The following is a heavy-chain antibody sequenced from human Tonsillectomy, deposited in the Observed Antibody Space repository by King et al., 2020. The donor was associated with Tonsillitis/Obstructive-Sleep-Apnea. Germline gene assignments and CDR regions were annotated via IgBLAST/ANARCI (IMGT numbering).Heavy chain of an antibody. CDR2: ISSDGTDT. V-gene: IGHV3-74*01. CDR1: GLTFSNYW. CDR3: ARAPPRVVSAGTCLLDY. J-gene: IGHJ4*02. Sequence: VQLVESGGGLVQPGGSLRLSCAASGLTFSNYWIHWVRQVPGKGLVWVSRISSDGTDTTYADSVKGRFTISRDNAKNTVYLQMNSLKVEDTAVYYCARAPPRVVSAGTCLLDYWGQGTLVTVSS. D-gene: IGHD3-22*01.